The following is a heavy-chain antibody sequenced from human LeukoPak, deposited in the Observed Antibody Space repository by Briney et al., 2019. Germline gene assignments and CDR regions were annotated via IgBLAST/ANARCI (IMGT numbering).Heavy chain of an antibody. J-gene: IGHJ4*02. V-gene: IGHV1-18*04. D-gene: IGHD3-22*01. Sequence: ASVKISCGASGYTFTGYYVHWVRQAPGQGLEWMGWISAYNGNTNYAQKLQGRVTMTTDTSTSTAYMELRSLRSDDTAVYYCARVARYYYDSSEVEYWGQGTLVTVSS. CDR2: ISAYNGNT. CDR3: ARVARYYYDSSEVEY. CDR1: GYTFTGYY.